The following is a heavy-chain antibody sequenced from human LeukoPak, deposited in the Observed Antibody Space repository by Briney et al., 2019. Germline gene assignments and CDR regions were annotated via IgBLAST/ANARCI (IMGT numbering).Heavy chain of an antibody. D-gene: IGHD2-2*01. V-gene: IGHV3-21*01. CDR2: ISSSSSYI. J-gene: IGHJ4*02. CDR1: GFTFSSYS. Sequence: GGSLRLSCAASGFTFSSYSMNWVRQAPGKGLEWVSSISSSSSYIYYADSVKGRLTISRDNAKNSLYLQMNSLRAEDTAVYYCARVAYCSSTSCYKMYSDYWGQGTLVTVSS. CDR3: ARVAYCSSTSCYKMYSDY.